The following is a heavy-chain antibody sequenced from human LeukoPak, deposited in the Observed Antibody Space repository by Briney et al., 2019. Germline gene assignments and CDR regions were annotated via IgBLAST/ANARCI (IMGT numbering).Heavy chain of an antibody. Sequence: PGGSLRLSCAASGFTFSSYAMSWVRQAPGKGLEWVSVIRGSGGGTYYADSVKGRFTISRDNSKNTVYLQRNSLRAEDTAVYYCVKARMPHCGTDCLESWGQGTLVTVSS. CDR3: VKARMPHCGTDCLES. J-gene: IGHJ4*02. CDR1: GFTFSSYA. V-gene: IGHV3-23*01. D-gene: IGHD2-21*02. CDR2: IRGSGGGT.